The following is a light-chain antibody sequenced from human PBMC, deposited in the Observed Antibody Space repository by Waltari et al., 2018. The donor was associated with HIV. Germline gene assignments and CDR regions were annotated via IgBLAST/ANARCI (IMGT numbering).Light chain of an antibody. V-gene: IGLV2-23*02. J-gene: IGLJ2*01. CDR1: SSDVGAYNL. CDR2: EVN. CDR3: CSYAGRSTLEV. Sequence: SALTQPASVSGSPGQSITISCTGTSSDVGAYNLVSWYQQHPKAPKFIIYEVNKRPSEVSIRFSGSKSGNTASLTISGLQAEDEADYYCCSYAGRSTLEVFGGGTKVTVL.